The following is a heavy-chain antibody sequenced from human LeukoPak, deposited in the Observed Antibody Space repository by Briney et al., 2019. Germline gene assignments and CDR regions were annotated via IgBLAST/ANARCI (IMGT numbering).Heavy chain of an antibody. CDR2: LYSDGNT. V-gene: IGHV3-53*01. CDR1: GFNVITND. CDR3: ARGVEPLAANTLAY. Sequence: QPGGSLRLSCAASGFNVITNDMTWVRQAPGKGLELVSVLYSDGNTKYADSVQGRFTISRDNSKNNLYLEMNSLSPDDTAVYYCARGVEPLAANTLAYWGQGTLVTVSS. J-gene: IGHJ4*02. D-gene: IGHD1-14*01.